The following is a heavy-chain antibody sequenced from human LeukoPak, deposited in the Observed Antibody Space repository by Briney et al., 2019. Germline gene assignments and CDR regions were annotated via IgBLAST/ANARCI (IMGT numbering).Heavy chain of an antibody. Sequence: SETLSLTCTLSIGFTKLYYWRCIRQSPGKGLEWIAYVYSSGSTNYNPSLYSRVTISLNTSKNQFYLKLSSVIATATDIYFCASIGTRSGGAFDIWGQGTMVTVSS. D-gene: IGHD4-23*01. CDR1: IGFTKLYY. CDR2: VYSSGST. V-gene: IGHV4-59*08. CDR3: ASIGTRSGGAFDI. J-gene: IGHJ3*02.